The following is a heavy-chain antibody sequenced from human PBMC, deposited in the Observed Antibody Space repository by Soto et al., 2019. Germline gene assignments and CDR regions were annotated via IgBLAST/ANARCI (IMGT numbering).Heavy chain of an antibody. CDR3: AARIGVENAFDI. Sequence: PSETLSLTCTVSGGSISSGDYYWSWIRQPPGKGLEWIGYIYYSGSTYYNPSLKSRVTISVDTSKNQFSLKLSSVTAADTAVYYCAARIGVENAFDIWGQGTMVTVSS. D-gene: IGHD2-21*01. CDR2: IYYSGST. V-gene: IGHV4-30-4*01. J-gene: IGHJ3*02. CDR1: GGSISSGDYY.